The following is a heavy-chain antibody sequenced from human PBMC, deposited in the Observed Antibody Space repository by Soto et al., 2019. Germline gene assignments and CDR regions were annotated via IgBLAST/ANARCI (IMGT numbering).Heavy chain of an antibody. CDR1: GFTFDDYT. CDR3: AKDYSAAGGWFDP. J-gene: IGHJ5*02. CDR2: ISWDGGST. D-gene: IGHD5-18*01. V-gene: IGHV3-43*01. Sequence: GGSLRLSCAASGFTFDDYTMHWVRQAPGKGLEWVSLISWDGGSTYYADSVKGRFTISRDNSKNSLYLQMNSLRTEDTALYYCAKDYSAAGGWFDPWGQGTLVTVSS.